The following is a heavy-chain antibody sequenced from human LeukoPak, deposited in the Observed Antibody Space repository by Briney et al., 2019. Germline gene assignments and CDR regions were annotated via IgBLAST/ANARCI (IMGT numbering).Heavy chain of an antibody. V-gene: IGHV3-21*01. CDR1: GFTFSSYS. CDR2: ISSSSSYI. J-gene: IGHJ4*02. CDR3: ARATLVPLGGLEFYYFDY. D-gene: IGHD4-23*01. Sequence: GGSLRLSCAASGFTFSSYSMNWVRQAPGKGLEWVSSISSSSSYIYYADSVKGRFTISRDNAKNSLYLQMNSLRAEDTAVYYCARATLVPLGGLEFYYFDYWGQGTLVTVSS.